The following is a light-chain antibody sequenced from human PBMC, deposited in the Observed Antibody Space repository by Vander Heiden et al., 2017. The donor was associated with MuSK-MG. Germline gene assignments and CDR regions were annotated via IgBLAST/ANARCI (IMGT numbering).Light chain of an antibody. CDR3: QQSYSNPQYT. V-gene: IGKV1-39*01. J-gene: IGKJ2*01. CDR2: AAS. CDR1: QSISSY. Sequence: DIQMTQSPSSLSASVGDRVTITCRASQSISSYLNWYQQKPGKAPKLLIYAASSLQSGVPSRFSGSGSGTDFTLTISSRQPEDFATYYCQQSYSNPQYTFGQGTKLEIK.